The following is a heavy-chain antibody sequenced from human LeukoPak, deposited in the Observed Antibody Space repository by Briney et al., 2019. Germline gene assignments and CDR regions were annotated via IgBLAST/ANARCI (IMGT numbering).Heavy chain of an antibody. D-gene: IGHD2-15*01. CDR1: GFTFSSYA. V-gene: IGHV3-23*01. CDR3: TKDGGRTITVVAASHY. CDR2: ISGRGDST. J-gene: IGHJ4*02. Sequence: GGSLRLSCAASGFTFSSYAMSWVRQAPGKGLEWVSGISGRGDSTYYADSVKGRFTISRDNSKNTLYLQMNSLRAEDTAVYYCTKDGGRTITVVAASHYWGQGTLVTVSS.